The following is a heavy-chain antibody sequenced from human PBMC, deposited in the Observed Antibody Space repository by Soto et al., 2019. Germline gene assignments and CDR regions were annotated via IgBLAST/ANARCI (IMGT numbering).Heavy chain of an antibody. V-gene: IGHV4-59*01. D-gene: IGHD2-2*01. CDR2: IYYSGST. Sequence: QVQLQESGPGLVKPSETLSLTCTVSGGSISSYYWSWIRQPPGKGLEWIGYIYYSGSTNYNPSLKRRVTISVDTSKKQFALKLSSVTAADTAVDYCARGRPQKGGYGSSTSCYSYYYYYMDVWGKGTTVTVSS. CDR1: GGSISSYY. CDR3: ARGRPQKGGYGSSTSCYSYYYYYMDV. J-gene: IGHJ6*03.